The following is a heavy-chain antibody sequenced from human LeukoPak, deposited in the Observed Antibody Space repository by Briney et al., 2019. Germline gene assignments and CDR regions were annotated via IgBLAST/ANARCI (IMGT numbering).Heavy chain of an antibody. CDR1: GYSFTDYY. V-gene: IGHV1-8*02. CDR2: INPNSGNT. J-gene: IGHJ6*02. Sequence: ASVKVSCKASGYSFTDYYMHWVRQAPGQGLEWMGWINPNSGNTGYAQKFQGRVTMTRNTSISTAYMEPSSLRSEDTAVYYCARGHYYDFWSGYYWKDYYYYGMDVWGQGTTVTVSS. D-gene: IGHD3-3*01. CDR3: ARGHYYDFWSGYYWKDYYYYGMDV.